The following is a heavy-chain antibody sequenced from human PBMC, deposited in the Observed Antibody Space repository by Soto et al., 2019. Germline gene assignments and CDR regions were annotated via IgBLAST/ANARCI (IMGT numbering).Heavy chain of an antibody. V-gene: IGHV1-18*01. D-gene: IGHD4-17*01. CDR1: GYTFTSYG. Sequence: QVQLVQSGAEVKKPGASVKVSCKASGYTFTSYGISWVRKAPGQGLEWMGWISAYNGNTNYAQKLQGRVTMTTDTATSTAYLELRSLRSDDTAVYYCARSPDDYGDYFNFDYWGQGTLVTVSS. CDR3: ARSPDDYGDYFNFDY. CDR2: ISAYNGNT. J-gene: IGHJ4*02.